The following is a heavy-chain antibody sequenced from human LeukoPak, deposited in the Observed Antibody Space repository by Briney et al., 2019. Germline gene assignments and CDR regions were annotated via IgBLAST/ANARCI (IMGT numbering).Heavy chain of an antibody. D-gene: IGHD6-19*01. CDR3: TTDVQQWLKGIMDV. CDR2: IKSKTDGETT. Sequence: GGSLRLSCEASGFTFSNAWMSWVRQAPGKGLEWVGRIKSKTDGETTDYAARVKGRFTISRDDSKHTLYLQMNSLKTEDTAVYYCTTDVQQWLKGIMDVWGKGTTVTVSS. J-gene: IGHJ6*04. V-gene: IGHV3-15*01. CDR1: GFTFSNAW.